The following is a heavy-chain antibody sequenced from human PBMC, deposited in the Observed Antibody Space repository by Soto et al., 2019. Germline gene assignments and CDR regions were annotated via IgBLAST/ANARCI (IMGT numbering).Heavy chain of an antibody. CDR2: IYYSGSP. V-gene: IGHV4-30-4*01. J-gene: IGHJ2*01. D-gene: IGHD5-12*01. CDR3: ARGKGGYDNWYFDL. CDR1: GGSITSGDYY. Sequence: QVPLPESGPGLVKPSQTLSLTCTVSGGSITSGDYYWRWLRQPPGTGLEWIGYIYYSGSPYSNPSPKIRVTISVDPSTNQFYLKLSSVTAADTAVYYCARGKGGYDNWYFDLWGRGTLVTFSS.